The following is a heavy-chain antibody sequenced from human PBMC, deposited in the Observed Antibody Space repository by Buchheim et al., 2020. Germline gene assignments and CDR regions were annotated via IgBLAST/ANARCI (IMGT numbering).Heavy chain of an antibody. CDR2: INQDGSGT. J-gene: IGHJ4*02. CDR1: GFTFSNNP. CDR3: TTKDC. V-gene: IGHV3-7*01. Sequence: EVQLVESGGALVQPGGSLRLSCAASGFTFSNNPMTWVRRAPGKGLQWVANINQDGSGTNYVDSVRGRFTISRDNAKNSLFLQMNSLRAEDAAVYYCTTKDCWGQGTL.